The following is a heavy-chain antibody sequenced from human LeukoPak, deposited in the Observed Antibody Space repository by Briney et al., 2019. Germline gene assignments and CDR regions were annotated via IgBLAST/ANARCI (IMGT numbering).Heavy chain of an antibody. V-gene: IGHV3-53*01. CDR3: ARVRDGYNYYLDY. D-gene: IGHD5-24*01. CDR2: IYSGGST. Sequence: GGSLRLSCAASGFTVSSNYMSWVRQAPGKGLEWVSVIYSGGSTYYADSVKGRFTISRDNSKNTLYLQMNSLRAEDTAVYYCARVRDGYNYYLDYWGQGTLVTVSS. CDR1: GFTVSSNY. J-gene: IGHJ4*02.